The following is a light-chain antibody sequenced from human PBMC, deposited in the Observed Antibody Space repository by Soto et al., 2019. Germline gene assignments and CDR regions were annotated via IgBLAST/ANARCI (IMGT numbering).Light chain of an antibody. CDR1: SSDVGSYNL. V-gene: IGLV2-23*01. CDR3: CSYAGSSTPVV. CDR2: EDS. Sequence: QSALTQPASVSGSPGQSITISCTGTSSDVGSYNLVSWYQQHPGKAPKRMIYEDSKRPSGVSNRFSGYKSGNTASLTISGLQAEDEADYYCCSYAGSSTPVVFGGGTKLTVL. J-gene: IGLJ2*01.